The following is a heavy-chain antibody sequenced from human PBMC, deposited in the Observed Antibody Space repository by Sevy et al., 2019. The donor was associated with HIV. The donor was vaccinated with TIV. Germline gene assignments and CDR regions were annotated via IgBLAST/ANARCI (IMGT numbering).Heavy chain of an antibody. V-gene: IGHV3-30-3*01. J-gene: IGHJ4*02. CDR1: GFTFSSYA. CDR3: ARVDTAMANPFFDY. Sequence: GGSLRLSCAAPGFTFSSYAMHWVRQAPGKGLEWVAVISYDGSNKYYADSVKGRFTISRDNSKNTLYLQMNSLRAEDTAVYYCARVDTAMANPFFDYWGQGTLVTVSS. CDR2: ISYDGSNK. D-gene: IGHD5-18*01.